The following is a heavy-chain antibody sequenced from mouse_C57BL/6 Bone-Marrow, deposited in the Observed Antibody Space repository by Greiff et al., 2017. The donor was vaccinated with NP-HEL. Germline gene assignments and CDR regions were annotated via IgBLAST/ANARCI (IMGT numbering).Heavy chain of an antibody. J-gene: IGHJ2*01. V-gene: IGHV1-19*01. CDR3: ARTLPYFDY. CDR2: INPYNGGT. CDR1: GYTFTDYY. D-gene: IGHD5-5*01. Sequence: EVKLVESGPVLVKPGASVKMSCKASGYTFTDYYMNWVKQSHGKSLEWIGVINPYNGGTSYNQKFKGKATLTVDKSSSTAYMELNSLTSEDSAVYYCARTLPYFDYWGQGTTLTVSS.